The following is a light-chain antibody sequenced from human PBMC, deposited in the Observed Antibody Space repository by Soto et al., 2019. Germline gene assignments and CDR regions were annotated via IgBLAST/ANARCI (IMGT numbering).Light chain of an antibody. CDR1: SSDVGGYNY. CDR3: SSYVGSDSVV. CDR2: EVT. V-gene: IGLV2-8*01. Sequence: QSALTQPPSASGSPGQSVTISCTGTSSDVGGYNYVSWYQQHSGKAPKLLIYEVTQRPSGVPDRFSGSKSGNTASLTVSGLQAEDEADYYCSSYVGSDSVVFGGGTKLTVL. J-gene: IGLJ2*01.